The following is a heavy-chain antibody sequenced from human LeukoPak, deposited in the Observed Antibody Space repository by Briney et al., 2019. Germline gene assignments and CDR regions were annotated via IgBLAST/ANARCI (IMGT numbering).Heavy chain of an antibody. CDR2: INSDRSST. CDR3: ARVAGGYSSGWPFDY. D-gene: IGHD6-19*01. V-gene: IGHV3-74*01. CDR1: GFTFSSYW. J-gene: IGHJ4*02. Sequence: GGSLRLSCAASGFTFSSYWMHWVRQAPGKGLVWVSRINSDRSSTSYADSVKGRFTISRDNAKNTLYLQMNSLRAEDTAVYYCARVAGGYSSGWPFDYWGQGTLVTVSS.